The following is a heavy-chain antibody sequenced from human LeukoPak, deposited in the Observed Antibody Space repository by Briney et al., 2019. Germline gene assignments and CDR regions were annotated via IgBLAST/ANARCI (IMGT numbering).Heavy chain of an antibody. D-gene: IGHD5-18*01. V-gene: IGHV1-46*01. J-gene: IGHJ4*02. CDR1: GYTFTSYY. Sequence: ASVKVSCKASGYTFTSYYMHWVRQAPGQGLEWMGIINPSGGSTSYAQKFQGRVTMTRDTSTSTVYMELSSLRSGDTAVYYCARADVDTAMVGYWGQGTLVTVSS. CDR2: INPSGGST. CDR3: ARADVDTAMVGY.